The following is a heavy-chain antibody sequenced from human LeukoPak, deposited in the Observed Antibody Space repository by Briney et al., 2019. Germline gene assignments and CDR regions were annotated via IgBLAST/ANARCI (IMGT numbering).Heavy chain of an antibody. J-gene: IGHJ5*02. V-gene: IGHV4-59*01. CDR2: ISYSGNA. Sequence: TLSLTCILSGGSISRYYWSWIRQPPGAGLEWIGYISYSGNADYNPSLKSRVTISGDTSKNQFSLKLSSVTAADTAVYDCARSEAPLVRGVIMANWFDPWGQGTLVTVPS. D-gene: IGHD3-10*01. CDR3: ARSEAPLVRGVIMANWFDP. CDR1: GGSISRYY.